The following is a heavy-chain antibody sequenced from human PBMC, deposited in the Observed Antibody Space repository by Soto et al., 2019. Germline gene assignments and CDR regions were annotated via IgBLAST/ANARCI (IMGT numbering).Heavy chain of an antibody. V-gene: IGHV4-34*01. J-gene: IGHJ4*02. Sequence: SETLSLTCAVYGGSFIGYYWSWIRQPPGKGLEWIGEINHSGSTNYNPSLKSRVTISVDTSKNQFSLKLSSVTAADTAVYYCARGLDYDYIWGSYRYLGTIDYWGQGTLVTVSS. D-gene: IGHD3-16*02. CDR2: INHSGST. CDR3: ARGLDYDYIWGSYRYLGTIDY. CDR1: GGSFIGYY.